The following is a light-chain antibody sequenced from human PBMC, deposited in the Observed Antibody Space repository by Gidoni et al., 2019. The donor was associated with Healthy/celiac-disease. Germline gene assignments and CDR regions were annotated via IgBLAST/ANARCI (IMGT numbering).Light chain of an antibody. Sequence: QSVLTQPPSASGTPGQGVTISCSGSSSNIGSNTVNWYQQHPGTAPKLLIYNNNQRPSGVPDRFSGSKSGTSASLAISGLQSEDEAHYYCAAWDDSLNSPVFGGGTKLTVL. CDR3: AAWDDSLNSPV. CDR2: NNN. CDR1: SSNIGSNT. V-gene: IGLV1-44*01. J-gene: IGLJ2*01.